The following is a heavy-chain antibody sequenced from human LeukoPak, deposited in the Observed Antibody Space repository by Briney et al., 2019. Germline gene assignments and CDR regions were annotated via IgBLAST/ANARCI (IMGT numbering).Heavy chain of an antibody. D-gene: IGHD3-22*01. CDR3: ARLYDSRALDY. J-gene: IGHJ4*02. CDR2: IYSGGST. CDR1: GFTVSSNY. V-gene: IGHV3-66*04. Sequence: GGSLRLSCAASGFTVSSNYMSWVRQAPGKGLEWVSVIYSGGSTYYADSVKGRFTISRDNSKNTLYLQMNRLRAEDTAVYYCARLYDSRALDYWGQGTLVTVSS.